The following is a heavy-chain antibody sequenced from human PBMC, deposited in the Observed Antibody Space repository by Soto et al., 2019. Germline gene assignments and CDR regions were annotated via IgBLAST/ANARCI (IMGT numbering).Heavy chain of an antibody. CDR1: GYPFTSYY. Sequence: ASVKVSCKPSGYPFTSYYMHWVRQAPGQGLEWMGIINPTGGSTIYARKFPGRVTMTRETSTSTVYMDLSSLRSEDTPVYYCARVSDPQGPFDYGGQGTMVTVSS. CDR2: INPTGGST. J-gene: IGHJ4*02. CDR3: ARVSDPQGPFDY. V-gene: IGHV1-46*01.